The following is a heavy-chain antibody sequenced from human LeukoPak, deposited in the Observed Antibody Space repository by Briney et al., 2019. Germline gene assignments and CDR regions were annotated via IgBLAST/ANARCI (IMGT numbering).Heavy chain of an antibody. D-gene: IGHD3-10*01. Sequence: ASVKVSCKASGYTFTSYYMHWVRQAPRQGLEWMGIINPSGGSTSYAQEFQGRVTITRDTSASTAYMELSSLRSEDMAVYYCARGAKFRSYGSGTYYTSLPFDPWGQGTLVTVSS. CDR3: ARGAKFRSYGSGTYYTSLPFDP. CDR2: INPSGGST. V-gene: IGHV1-46*01. CDR1: GYTFTSYY. J-gene: IGHJ5*02.